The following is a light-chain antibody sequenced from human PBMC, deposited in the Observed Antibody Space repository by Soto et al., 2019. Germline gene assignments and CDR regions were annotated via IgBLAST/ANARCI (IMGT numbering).Light chain of an antibody. V-gene: IGKV3-20*01. Sequence: EIVLTQSPGTLSLSPGERATLSCRASQTVTRNYLAWHQQKPGQTPRLLVYGASSRATGIPDRFSGSGSGTDFTLTISRLEPGDFAVYYCQQHGSSPITFGQGTRLEIK. CDR3: QQHGSSPIT. J-gene: IGKJ5*01. CDR1: QTVTRNY. CDR2: GAS.